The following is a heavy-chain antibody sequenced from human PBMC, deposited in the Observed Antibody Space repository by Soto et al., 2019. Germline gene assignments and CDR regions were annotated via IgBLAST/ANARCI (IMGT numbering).Heavy chain of an antibody. J-gene: IGHJ3*02. Sequence: GVSRPLSCAASVLASSTYRMIWVRQAPGKGLEWVSYISSSSSTIYYADSVKGRFTISRDNAKNSLYLQMNSLRAEDTAVYYCASRGPYNWNDEDAFDIWGQGTMVTVSS. CDR2: ISSSSSTI. CDR1: VLASSTYR. CDR3: ASRGPYNWNDEDAFDI. D-gene: IGHD1-1*01. V-gene: IGHV3-48*01.